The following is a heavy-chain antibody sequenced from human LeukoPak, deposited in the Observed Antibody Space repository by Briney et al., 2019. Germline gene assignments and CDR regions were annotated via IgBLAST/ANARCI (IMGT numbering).Heavy chain of an antibody. J-gene: IGHJ6*02. CDR2: INPNSGGT. Sequence: ASVKVSCKASGYTFTGYYMHWVRQAPGQGLEWMGWINPNSGGTNYAQKFQGWVTMTRDTSISTAYMELSRLRSDDTAVYYCARDSSAATVTTRSGRTSYYYGMDFWGQGTTVTVSS. D-gene: IGHD4-11*01. V-gene: IGHV1-2*04. CDR3: ARDSSAATVTTRSGRTSYYYGMDF. CDR1: GYTFTGYY.